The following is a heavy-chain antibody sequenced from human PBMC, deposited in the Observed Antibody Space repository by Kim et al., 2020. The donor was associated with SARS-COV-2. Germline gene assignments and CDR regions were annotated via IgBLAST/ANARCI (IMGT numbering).Heavy chain of an antibody. D-gene: IGHD2-2*01. CDR2: ISYDGSNK. CDR1: GFTFSSYA. CDR3: ARAFGGYCSSTSCESYGMDA. V-gene: IGHV3-30*04. Sequence: GGSLRLSCAASGFTFSSYAMHWVRQAPGKGLEWVAVISYDGSNKYYADSVKGRFTISRDNSKNTLYLQMNSLRAEDTAVYYCARAFGGYCSSTSCESYGMDAWGQGTTVTVSS. J-gene: IGHJ6*02.